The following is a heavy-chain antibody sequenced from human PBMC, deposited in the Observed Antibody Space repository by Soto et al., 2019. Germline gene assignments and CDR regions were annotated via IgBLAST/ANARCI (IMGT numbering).Heavy chain of an antibody. V-gene: IGHV1-18*01. CDR3: ARSNSGSYYYLAFDI. J-gene: IGHJ3*02. D-gene: IGHD1-26*01. CDR2: INTYNGNT. Sequence: ASVKVSCKTFGYTFTSYGIGWARQAPGQGLEWMGWINTYNGNTNYAQNLQGRVTLTTDTSTSTAYMELRSLRSNDTAVYYCARSNSGSYYYLAFDIWGQGTMVTVSS. CDR1: GYTFTSYG.